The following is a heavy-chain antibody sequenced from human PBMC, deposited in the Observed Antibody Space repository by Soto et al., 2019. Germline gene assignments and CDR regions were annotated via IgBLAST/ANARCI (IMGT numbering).Heavy chain of an antibody. J-gene: IGHJ4*02. CDR1: GYTFTSYG. D-gene: IGHD3-9*01. CDR2: MNPNSGNT. Sequence: GASVKVSCKASGYTFTSYGISWVRQATGQGLEWMGWMNPNSGNTGYAQKFQGRVTITRNTSISTAYMELSSLRSEDTAVYYCARERTYFGDYWGQGTLVTVSS. CDR3: ARERTYFGDY. V-gene: IGHV1-8*03.